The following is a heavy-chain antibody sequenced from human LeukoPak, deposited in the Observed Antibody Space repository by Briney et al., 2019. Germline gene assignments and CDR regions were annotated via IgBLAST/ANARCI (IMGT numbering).Heavy chain of an antibody. CDR1: GYTFTGYY. J-gene: IGHJ6*02. Sequence: GASVKVSCKASGYTFTGYYLHWVRQAPGQGPQWMGWINPDSGGTNYAQKFQGRVTMTRDTSINTAYMELSRLRSDDTAVYYCARVGSPSPYYYYGVDVWGQGTTVTVSS. CDR3: ARVGSPSPYYYYGVDV. V-gene: IGHV1-2*02. D-gene: IGHD2-2*01. CDR2: INPDSGGT.